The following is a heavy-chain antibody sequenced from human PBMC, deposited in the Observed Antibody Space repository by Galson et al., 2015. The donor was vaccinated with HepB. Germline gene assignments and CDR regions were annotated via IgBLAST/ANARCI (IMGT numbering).Heavy chain of an antibody. CDR1: GFSLSTSGMC. V-gene: IGHV2-70*11. CDR2: IDWDDDK. J-gene: IGHJ4*02. CDR3: ARIRVGRWLQLQFDY. Sequence: PALVKPTQTLTLTCTFSGFSLSTSGMCVSWIRQPPGKALEWLARIDWDDDKYYSTSLKTRLTISKDTSKNQVVLTMTNMDPVDTATYYCARIRVGRWLQLQFDYWGQGTPVTVSS. D-gene: IGHD5-24*01.